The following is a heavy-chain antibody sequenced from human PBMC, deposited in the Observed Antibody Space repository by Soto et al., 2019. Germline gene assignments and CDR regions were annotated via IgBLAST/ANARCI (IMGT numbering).Heavy chain of an antibody. V-gene: IGHV4-59*01. J-gene: IGHJ3*02. Sequence: SETLSLTCTVSGGSIIRYYWSWIRQPPGKGLEWIGYIYYSGSTNYNPSLKSRVTISVDTSKNQFSLKLSSVTAADTAVYYCAAGRGDIWGQGTMVTVSS. CDR2: IYYSGST. CDR1: GGSIIRYY. CDR3: AAGRGDI. D-gene: IGHD2-15*01.